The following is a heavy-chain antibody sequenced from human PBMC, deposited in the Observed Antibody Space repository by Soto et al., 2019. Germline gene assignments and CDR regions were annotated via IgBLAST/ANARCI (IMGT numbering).Heavy chain of an antibody. CDR2: IYHSGST. CDR1: GGSISSSNW. J-gene: IGHJ6*02. Sequence: SETLSLTCAVSGGSISSSNWCSWVRQPPGKGLEWIGEIYHSGSTNYNPSLKSRVTISVDKSKNQFSLKLSSVTAADTAVYYCAREGSAAPPLDYYYYYGMDVWGQGTTVTVSS. CDR3: AREGSAAPPLDYYYYYGMDV. V-gene: IGHV4-4*02. D-gene: IGHD6-6*01.